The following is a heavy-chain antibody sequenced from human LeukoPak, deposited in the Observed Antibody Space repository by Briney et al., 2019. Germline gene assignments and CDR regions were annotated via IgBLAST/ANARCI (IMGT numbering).Heavy chain of an antibody. V-gene: IGHV3-48*03. D-gene: IGHD3-16*02. Sequence: GGSLRLSCAASGFTFSSYEMNWVRQAPGKGLEWVSYIRSGSTIYYADSVKGRFTISRDNAKNSLYLQMNSLRAEDTAVYYCARAGSWGSYRYYGYWGQGTLVTVSS. J-gene: IGHJ4*02. CDR2: IRSGSTI. CDR3: ARAGSWGSYRYYGY. CDR1: GFTFSSYE.